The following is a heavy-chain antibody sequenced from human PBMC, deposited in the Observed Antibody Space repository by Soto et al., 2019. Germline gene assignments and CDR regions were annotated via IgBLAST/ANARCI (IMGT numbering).Heavy chain of an antibody. D-gene: IGHD6-25*01. V-gene: IGHV4-31*03. CDR3: ARLYSNGAYYFDY. CDR2: IYYSGST. Sequence: SETLSLTCTVSGGSISSGGYYWSWIRQHPGKGLEWIGYIYYSGSTYYNPSLKSRVTISVDTSKNQFSLKLSSVTAADTAVYYCARLYSNGAYYFDYWGQGTLVTVSS. CDR1: GGSISSGGYY. J-gene: IGHJ4*02.